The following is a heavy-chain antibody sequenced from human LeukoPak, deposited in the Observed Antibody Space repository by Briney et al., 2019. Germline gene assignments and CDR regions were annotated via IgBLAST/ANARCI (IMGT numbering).Heavy chain of an antibody. D-gene: IGHD4-17*01. CDR3: AKEMTTVTTFSLDY. J-gene: IGHJ4*02. Sequence: GGSLRLSCAASGFTFSSYGMHWVRQAPGKGLEWVAVISYDGSNKYYADSVKGRFTISRDNSKNTLYLQMNSLRAEDTVVYYCAKEMTTVTTFSLDYWGQGTLVTVSS. CDR1: GFTFSSYG. CDR2: ISYDGSNK. V-gene: IGHV3-30*18.